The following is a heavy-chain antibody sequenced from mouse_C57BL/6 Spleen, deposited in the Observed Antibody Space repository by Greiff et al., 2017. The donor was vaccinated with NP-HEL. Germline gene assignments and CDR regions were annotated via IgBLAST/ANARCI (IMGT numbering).Heavy chain of an antibody. D-gene: IGHD1-1*01. Sequence: DVKLVESGAELVKPGASVKLSCTASGFNIKDYYMHWVKQRTEQGLEWIGRIDPEDGETKYAPKFQGKATITADTSSNTAYLQLSSLTSEDTAVYYCAFIYYYGSSYGYLDYWGQGTTLTVSS. J-gene: IGHJ2*01. CDR3: AFIYYYGSSYGYLDY. CDR1: GFNIKDYY. CDR2: IDPEDGET. V-gene: IGHV14-2*01.